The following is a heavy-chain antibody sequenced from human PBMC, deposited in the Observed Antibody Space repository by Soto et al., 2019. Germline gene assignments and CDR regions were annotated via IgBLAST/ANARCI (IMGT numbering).Heavy chain of an antibody. Sequence: ASVKVSCKASGYTFTSYDIHWVRQATGQGLEWMGWMNPNSGNTGYAQKFQGRVTVTSNTSISTAYMELSSLRSEDTAVYYCARRKERSGPHYFDYWGQGSQVTVSS. CDR1: GYTFTSYD. D-gene: IGHD6-25*01. J-gene: IGHJ4*02. CDR3: ARRKERSGPHYFDY. CDR2: MNPNSGNT. V-gene: IGHV1-8*01.